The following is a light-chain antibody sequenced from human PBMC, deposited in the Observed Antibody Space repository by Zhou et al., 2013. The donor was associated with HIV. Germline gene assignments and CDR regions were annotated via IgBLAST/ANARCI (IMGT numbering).Light chain of an antibody. CDR1: QDISNY. CDR3: QQSYSTPWT. Sequence: DIQMTQSPSSLSASVGDRVTITCQASQDISNYLNWYQQKPGKAPKLLIYTASSLQSGVPSRFSGSGSGTDFTLTISSLQPEDFATYSCQQSYSTPWTFGQGTKVEIK. CDR2: TAS. V-gene: IGKV1-39*01. J-gene: IGKJ1*01.